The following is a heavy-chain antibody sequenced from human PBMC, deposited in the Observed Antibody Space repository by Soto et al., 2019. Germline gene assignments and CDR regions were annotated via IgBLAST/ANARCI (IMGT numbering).Heavy chain of an antibody. CDR1: GDTFNNYA. CDR2: IIPILGTP. Sequence: QVQLVQSGAEVKKPGSSVKVSCKASGDTFNNYAVTWVRQAPGQGLEWMGGIIPILGTPNYAQRFQGRVTITADESTSTVYMELSSLRSEDTAVYDCASSYGTSWYGDYWGQGTLVTVSS. V-gene: IGHV1-69*01. D-gene: IGHD6-13*01. CDR3: ASSYGTSWYGDY. J-gene: IGHJ4*02.